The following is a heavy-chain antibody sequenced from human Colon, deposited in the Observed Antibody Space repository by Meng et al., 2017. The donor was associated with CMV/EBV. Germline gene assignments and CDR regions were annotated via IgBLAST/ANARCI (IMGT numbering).Heavy chain of an antibody. Sequence: GESLKISCTASGMTFSNAWMSWVRQAPGKGLEWIGRIKSKIDGGTTDYAAPVKGRFSLSRDDSKNTLYLQMYSLKTEDTAVYYCAAITAATVTLYGMDVWGLGTTVTVSS. CDR3: AAITAATVTLYGMDV. V-gene: IGHV3-15*01. J-gene: IGHJ6*02. CDR2: IKSKIDGGTT. D-gene: IGHD6-13*01. CDR1: GMTFSNAW.